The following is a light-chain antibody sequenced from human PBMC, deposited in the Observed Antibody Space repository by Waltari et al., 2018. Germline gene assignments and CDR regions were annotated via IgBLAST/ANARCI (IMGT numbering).Light chain of an antibody. CDR1: SSDIGGSNY. CDR3: NSYTSSSTLIL. J-gene: IGLJ2*01. CDR2: DVS. Sequence: QSALTQPASVSGSPGQSITISCTGTSSDIGGSNYVTWYQQHPGNAPKLMIYDVSHRPSGVSNRFSGSKSGNTASLTISGLQAEDEADYYCNSYTSSSTLILFGGGTKLTVL. V-gene: IGLV2-14*03.